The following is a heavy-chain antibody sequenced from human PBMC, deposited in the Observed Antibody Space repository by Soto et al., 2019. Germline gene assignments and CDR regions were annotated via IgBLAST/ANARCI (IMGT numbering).Heavy chain of an antibody. J-gene: IGHJ3*02. CDR3: ASGRGGTYDAFDI. Sequence: KLPETLSLTCTVSGGSMSRYCWSWIRQPPGKGLEWIGYIYYSGTTNYNPSLKSRVTTSLDTSKNQFSLKVVSLTAADTAFYYCASGRGGTYDAFDIWGPGTLVNVSS. V-gene: IGHV4-59*01. D-gene: IGHD1-26*01. CDR2: IYYSGTT. CDR1: GGSMSRYC.